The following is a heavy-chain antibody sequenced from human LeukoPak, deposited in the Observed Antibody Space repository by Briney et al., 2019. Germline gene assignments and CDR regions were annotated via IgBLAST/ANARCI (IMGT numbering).Heavy chain of an antibody. V-gene: IGHV4-39*07. CDR3: ARDRGYSSGWYHY. CDR1: GGSISSSSYY. Sequence: NPSETLSLTCTVSGGSISSSSYYWGWIRQPPGKGLEWIGSIYYSGSTYYNPSLKSRVTISVDTSKNQFSLKLSSVTAADTAVYYCARDRGYSSGWYHYWGQGTLVIVSS. D-gene: IGHD6-19*01. CDR2: IYYSGST. J-gene: IGHJ4*02.